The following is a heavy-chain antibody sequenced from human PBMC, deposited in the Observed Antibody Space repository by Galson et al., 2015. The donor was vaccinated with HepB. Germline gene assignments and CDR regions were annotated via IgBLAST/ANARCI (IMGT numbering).Heavy chain of an antibody. V-gene: IGHV3-73*01. J-gene: IGHJ5*02. CDR1: GFTFSGSA. Sequence: SLRLSCAASGFTFSGSAMHWVRQASGKGLEWVGRIRSKANSYATAYAASVKGRFTISRDDSKNTAYLQMNSLKTEDTAVYYCARDLDYYDSSGGGGYKFDPWGQGTLVTVSS. D-gene: IGHD3-22*01. CDR3: ARDLDYYDSSGGGGYKFDP. CDR2: IRSKANSYAT.